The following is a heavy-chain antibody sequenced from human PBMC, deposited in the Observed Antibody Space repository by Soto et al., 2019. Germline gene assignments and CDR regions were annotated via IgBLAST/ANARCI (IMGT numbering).Heavy chain of an antibody. J-gene: IGHJ4*02. CDR2: INHSGST. D-gene: IGHD2-15*01. CDR1: GGSFSGYY. CDR3: ARGQASVRYCSGGSCYSRGHYFDY. Sequence: QVQLQQWGAGLLKPSETLSLTCAVYGGSFSGYYWSWIRQPPGKGLEWIGEINHSGSTNYNPSLKSRVTISVDTSKNQFSLKLSSVTAADTAVYYCARGQASVRYCSGGSCYSRGHYFDYWGQGTLVTVSS. V-gene: IGHV4-34*01.